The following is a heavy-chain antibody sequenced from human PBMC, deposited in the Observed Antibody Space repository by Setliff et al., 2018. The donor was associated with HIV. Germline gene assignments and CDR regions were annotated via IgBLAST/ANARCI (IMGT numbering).Heavy chain of an antibody. CDR2: IATLGGQT. J-gene: IGHJ4*02. CDR1: GYTFTSHT. CDR3: ARGYTMWLVNYYFDY. D-gene: IGHD6-19*01. V-gene: IGHV1-18*01. Sequence: ASVKVSCKTSGYTFTSHTIHWVRQAPGQGLEWMGWIATLGGQTNYAQKFQGRVTLTRDTSTTTAYMELVGLKSDDTAVYYCARGYTMWLVNYYFDYWGQGTRVTVSS.